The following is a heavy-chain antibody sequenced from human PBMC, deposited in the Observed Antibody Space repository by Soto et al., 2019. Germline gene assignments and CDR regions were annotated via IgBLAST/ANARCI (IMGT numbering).Heavy chain of an antibody. CDR3: ARGVGRSSWTSFDS. CDR1: GGSISSDY. CDR2: IYISENT. Sequence: SETLSLTCTVSGGSISSDYWSWIRQPAGKGLEWIGRIYISENTHYNPSLRSRVSMSLDTSKNQLSLNLSSVTAADTAVYYCARGVGRSSWTSFDSWGQGALVTVSS. D-gene: IGHD6-13*01. V-gene: IGHV4-4*07. J-gene: IGHJ4*02.